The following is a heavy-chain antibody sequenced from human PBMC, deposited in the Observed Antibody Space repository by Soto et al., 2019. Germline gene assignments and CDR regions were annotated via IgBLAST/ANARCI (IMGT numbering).Heavy chain of an antibody. V-gene: IGHV4-4*02. J-gene: IGHJ5*01. CDR2: IYHSGST. D-gene: IGHD2-2*01. CDR1: GGSISSSNW. Sequence: SETLSLTCAVSGGSISSSNWWSWVRQPPGKGLEWIGEIYHSGSTNYNPSLKSRVTISVDKSKNQFSLILSSVTAADTAVYYCAKDLNPIVVVPAAIGWFDSWGQGTLVTVSS. CDR3: AKDLNPIVVVPAAIGWFDS.